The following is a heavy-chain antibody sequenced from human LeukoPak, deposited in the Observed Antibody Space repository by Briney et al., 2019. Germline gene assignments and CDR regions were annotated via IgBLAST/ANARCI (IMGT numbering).Heavy chain of an antibody. Sequence: SETLSLTCTVSGYSISSGHYWGWIRQSPGKGLEWIGSLYHSGSTYYNPSLKSRVTISVDTSNNQFSLKLTSVTAADTAVYYCARDRYSSGSRYFDSWGQGTLVTVSS. V-gene: IGHV4-38-2*02. J-gene: IGHJ4*02. D-gene: IGHD6-19*01. CDR3: ARDRYSSGSRYFDS. CDR1: GYSISSGHY. CDR2: LYHSGST.